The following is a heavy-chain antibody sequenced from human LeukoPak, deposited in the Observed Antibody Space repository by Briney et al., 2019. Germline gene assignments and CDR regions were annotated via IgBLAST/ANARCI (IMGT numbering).Heavy chain of an antibody. CDR2: IYHSGST. Sequence: SETLSLTCAVSGGSFSSSNWWSWVRQPPGKGLEWIGEIYHSGSTNYNPSLKSRVTISVDTSKNQFSLKLSSVTAADTAVYYCARDGRELGLDYWGQGTLVTVSS. CDR3: ARDGRELGLDY. J-gene: IGHJ4*02. D-gene: IGHD1-26*01. V-gene: IGHV4-4*02. CDR1: GGSFSSSNW.